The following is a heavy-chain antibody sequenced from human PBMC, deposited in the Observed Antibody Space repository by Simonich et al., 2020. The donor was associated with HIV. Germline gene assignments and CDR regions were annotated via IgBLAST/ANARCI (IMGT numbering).Heavy chain of an antibody. V-gene: IGHV4-34*01. J-gene: IGHJ4*02. CDR3: ARRGGYAFDY. Sequence: QVHLQQWGAGLLKPSETLSLTCAVYGGSFSGYYWNWNRQPPGRGLEWIGENNHSGRTDYNSSLKSRVTISVDTSKNQFSLKLSSVTAADTAMYYCARRGGYAFDYWGQGTLVTVSS. CDR1: GGSFSGYY. D-gene: IGHD5-12*01. CDR2: NNHSGRT.